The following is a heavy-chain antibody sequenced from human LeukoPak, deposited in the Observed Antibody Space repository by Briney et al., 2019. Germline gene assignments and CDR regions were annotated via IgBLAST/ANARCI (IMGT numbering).Heavy chain of an antibody. CDR3: ARRGYSYGSGVDY. D-gene: IGHD5-18*01. CDR2: INHSGST. V-gene: IGHV4-34*01. J-gene: IGHJ4*02. CDR1: GGSFSGYY. Sequence: PSETLSLTCAVYGGSFSGYYWSWIRKPPGKGLGWIGEINHSGSTNYNPSLKSRVTISVDTSKNQFSLKLSSVTAADTAVYYCARRGYSYGSGVDYWGQGTLVTVSS.